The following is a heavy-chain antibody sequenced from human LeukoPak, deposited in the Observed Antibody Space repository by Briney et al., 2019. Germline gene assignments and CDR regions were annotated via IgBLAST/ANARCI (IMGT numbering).Heavy chain of an antibody. CDR3: VRGGQHSSRWFWGDY. V-gene: IGHV4-59*01. CDR1: GGSISGYY. Sequence: SETLSLTCSVSGGSISGYYWSWIRQPPGKGLEWIGYIFYRGTTKYNPSLKSRVTISVDSSKNQFSLRLTSVTAADTAVYHCVRGGQHSSRWFWGDYWGQGTLVTVSS. D-gene: IGHD6-13*01. J-gene: IGHJ4*02. CDR2: IFYRGTT.